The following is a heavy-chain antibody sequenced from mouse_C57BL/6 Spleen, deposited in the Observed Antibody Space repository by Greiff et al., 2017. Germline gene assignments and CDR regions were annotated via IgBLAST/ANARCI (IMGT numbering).Heavy chain of an antibody. CDR2: INPNNGGT. CDR1: GYTFTDYY. J-gene: IGHJ2*01. Sequence: EVQLQQSGPELVKPGASVKISCKASGYTFTDYYMNWVKQSHGKSLEWIGDINPNNGGTSYNQKFKGKATLTVDKSSSTAYMELRSLTSEDAAVYYGARRGDYWGQGTTLTVSS. CDR3: ARRGDY. V-gene: IGHV1-26*01.